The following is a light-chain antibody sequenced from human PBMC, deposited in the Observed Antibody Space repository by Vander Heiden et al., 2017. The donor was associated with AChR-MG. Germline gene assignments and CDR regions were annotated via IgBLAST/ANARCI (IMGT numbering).Light chain of an antibody. CDR3: CSYAGSSTLV. CDR2: EGS. J-gene: IGLJ3*02. V-gene: IGLV2-23*01. Sequence: QSALTQPASVSGSPGQSITISCTGTSNDGGSYNLVSWYQQHPGKAPKLMIYEGSKRPSGVSNRFSGSKSGNTASLTISGLQAEDEADYYCCSYAGSSTLVFGGGTKLTVL. CDR1: SNDGGSYNL.